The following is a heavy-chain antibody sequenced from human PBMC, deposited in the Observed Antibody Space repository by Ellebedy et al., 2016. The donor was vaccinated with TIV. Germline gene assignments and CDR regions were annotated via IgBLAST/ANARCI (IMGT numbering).Heavy chain of an antibody. CDR3: ARGSLYGSGRKPFDY. J-gene: IGHJ4*02. Sequence: SETLSLXXTVSGGSISSYYWSWIRQPPGKGLEWIGYIYYSGSTNYNPSLKSRVTISVDTSKNQFSLKLSSVTAADTAVYYCARGSLYGSGRKPFDYWGQGTLITVSS. V-gene: IGHV4-59*01. D-gene: IGHD3-10*01. CDR2: IYYSGST. CDR1: GGSISSYY.